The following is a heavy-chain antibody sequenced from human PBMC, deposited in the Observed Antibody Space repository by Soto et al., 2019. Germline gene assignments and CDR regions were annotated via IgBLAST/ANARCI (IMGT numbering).Heavy chain of an antibody. Sequence: QVQLQESGPGLVKPSETLSLTCTVSGGSVSSGNYYWSWIRQPPGKGLEWIGYIYYSGSTNYNPSLKSRVTISVDTSKNQFSLKLSSVTAADTAVFYCASYSSGWYAVSYWGRNPGHRLL. CDR1: GGSVSSGNYY. CDR3: ASYSSGWYAVSY. V-gene: IGHV4-61*01. J-gene: IGHJ4*01. CDR2: IYYSGST. D-gene: IGHD6-19*01.